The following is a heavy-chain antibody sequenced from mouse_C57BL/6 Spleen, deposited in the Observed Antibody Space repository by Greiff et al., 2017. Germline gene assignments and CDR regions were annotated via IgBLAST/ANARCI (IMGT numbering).Heavy chain of an antibody. CDR1: GFTFSDYG. D-gene: IGHD2-4*01. V-gene: IGHV5-15*01. CDR2: ISNLAYSI. Sequence: EVKLVESGGGLVQPGGSLKLSCAASGFTFSDYGMAWVRQAPRKGLEWVAFISNLAYSIYYADTVTGRFTISRENATTALYLDMSSLRSEDTAMDYCARGYDYDGYFDVWGTGTTVTVSS. J-gene: IGHJ1*03. CDR3: ARGYDYDGYFDV.